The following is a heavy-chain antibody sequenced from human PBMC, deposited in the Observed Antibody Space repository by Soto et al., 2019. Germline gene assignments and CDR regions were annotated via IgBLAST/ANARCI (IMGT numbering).Heavy chain of an antibody. CDR3: ARVGFRKLSWFDP. Sequence: SVKVSCKASGGTSSSYAISWVRQAPGQGLEWMGGIIPIFGTANYAQKFQGRVTITADESTSTAYMELSSLRSEDTAVYYCARVGFRKLSWFDPWGQGTLVTVSS. D-gene: IGHD3-10*01. CDR1: GGTSSSYA. CDR2: IIPIFGTA. J-gene: IGHJ5*02. V-gene: IGHV1-69*13.